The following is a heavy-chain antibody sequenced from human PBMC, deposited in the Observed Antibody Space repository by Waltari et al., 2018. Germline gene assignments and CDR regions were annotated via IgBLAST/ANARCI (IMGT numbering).Heavy chain of an antibody. Sequence: EVQLVESGGGLVQPGGSLRLSCAASGFTFSSHHLHWGRQAPGKGLEWVSYISNTSGTIYYGDSVKGRFTISRDNAKNSLYLQMNSLRDEDTAVYYCARTLPDYTSGWYGALFDYLGQGTLVTVSS. J-gene: IGHJ4*02. CDR1: GFTFSSHH. D-gene: IGHD6-19*01. CDR2: ISNTSGTI. CDR3: ARTLPDYTSGWYGALFDY. V-gene: IGHV3-48*02.